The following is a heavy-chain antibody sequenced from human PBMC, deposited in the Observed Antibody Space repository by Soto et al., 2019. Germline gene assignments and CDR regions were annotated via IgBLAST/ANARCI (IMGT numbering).Heavy chain of an antibody. CDR3: ARGHAASYHFDF. CDR1: DGSVSSGSYC. D-gene: IGHD3-10*01. CDR2: IYYTGST. J-gene: IGHJ4*02. Sequence: SETLSITCTVSDGSVSSGSYCWSWIRQPPGKGLEWIGYIYYTGSTNYNPSLKSRVTISVDTSRNQFSLKLSSVTAADTAVYYCARGHAASYHFDFWGQGTLVTVSS. V-gene: IGHV4-61*01.